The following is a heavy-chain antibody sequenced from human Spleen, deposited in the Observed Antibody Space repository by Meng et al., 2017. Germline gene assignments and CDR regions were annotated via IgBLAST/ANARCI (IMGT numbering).Heavy chain of an antibody. CDR2: INHSEST. D-gene: IGHD6-19*01. Sequence: QVQLQQWGAGLLKPSETLSLICAFYDGPFSGYYWSWIRQSPGKGLEWIGEINHSESTNYNPSLKSRVTMSVDTSRNQFSLKLNSVTAADTAVYYCVRGRRGGTGWYCGLVYWGQGTLVTVSS. J-gene: IGHJ4*02. V-gene: IGHV4-34*01. CDR3: VRGRRGGTGWYCGLVY. CDR1: DGPFSGYY.